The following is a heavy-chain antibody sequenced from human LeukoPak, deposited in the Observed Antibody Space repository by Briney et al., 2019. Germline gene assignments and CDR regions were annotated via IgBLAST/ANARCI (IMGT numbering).Heavy chain of an antibody. CDR2: IYYTGNT. D-gene: IGHD3-10*01. J-gene: IGHJ4*02. V-gene: IGHV4-39*02. CDR1: HDSPSDKTYY. CDR3: VRPIAWGSSYYFDS. Sequence: SSETLSLTCTVSHDSPSDKTYYWGWIRQPPGKGLEWIGSIYYTGNTFYNPSLKSRLTISVDTSNNRFSLKLDSVTAADTAVYYCVRPIAWGSSYYFDSWGQGTLVTVSS.